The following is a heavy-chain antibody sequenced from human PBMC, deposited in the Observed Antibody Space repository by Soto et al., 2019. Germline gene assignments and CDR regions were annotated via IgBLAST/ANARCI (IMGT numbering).Heavy chain of an antibody. J-gene: IGHJ6*02. D-gene: IGHD1-1*01. CDR3: ARDPGKRSYYYYYGMDV. CDR1: GFTFSSDS. CDR2: ISSSSSTI. Sequence: EVQLVESGGGLVQPGGSLRLSCAASGFTFSSDSMNWVRQAPGKGLEWVSYISSSSSTINYADSVKGRFTISRDNAKNSLYLQMNSLRDEDTAVYYCARDPGKRSYYYYYGMDVWGQGTTVTVSS. V-gene: IGHV3-48*02.